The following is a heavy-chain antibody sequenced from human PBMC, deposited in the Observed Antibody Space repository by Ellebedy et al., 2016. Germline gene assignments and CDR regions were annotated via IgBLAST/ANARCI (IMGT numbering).Heavy chain of an antibody. J-gene: IGHJ5*02. CDR1: GGSISSSSYY. V-gene: IGHV4-39*07. CDR3: ARVSPFSP. CDR2: INHSGST. Sequence: SETLSLXXTVSGGSISSSSYYWSWIRQPPGKGLEWIGEINHSGSTNYNPSLKSRVTISVDTSKNQFSLKLSSVTAADTAVYYCARVSPFSPWGQGTLVTVSS.